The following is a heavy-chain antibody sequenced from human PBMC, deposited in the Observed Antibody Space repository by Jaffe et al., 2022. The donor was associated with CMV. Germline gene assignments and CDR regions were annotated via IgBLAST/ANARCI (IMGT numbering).Heavy chain of an antibody. CDR2: IIPIFGTA. Sequence: QVQLVQSRAEVKKPGSSVKVSCKASEGTFSSFVISWVRQAPGQGLEWMGEIIPIFGTANYAQKFQDRVTITADDSTSTTYMELSSLRSEDTALYYCHFNSSGYYYDPYYFDYWGQGTLVTVSS. CDR1: EGTFSSFV. V-gene: IGHV1-69*01. CDR3: HFNSSGYYYDPYYFDY. J-gene: IGHJ4*02. D-gene: IGHD3-22*01.